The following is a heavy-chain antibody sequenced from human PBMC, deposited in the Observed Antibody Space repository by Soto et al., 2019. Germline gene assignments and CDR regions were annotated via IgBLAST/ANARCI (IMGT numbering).Heavy chain of an antibody. CDR1: GGPISSGDYY. D-gene: IGHD5-18*01. CDR3: ARSSPVVTDV. CDR2: IDYSGST. Sequence: QVQLQESGPGLVKHSQTLSLTCTVSGGPISSGDYYWGWIRQPPGKGLEWIGYIDYSGSTYYKPSLKRRVTISVDTSKNQASLKLSSVTAADAAVYYCARSSPVVTDVWGEGTTVTVSS. J-gene: IGHJ6*04. V-gene: IGHV4-30-4*01.